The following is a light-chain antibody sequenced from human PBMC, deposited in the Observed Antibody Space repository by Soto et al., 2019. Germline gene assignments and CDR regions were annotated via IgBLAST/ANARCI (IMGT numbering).Light chain of an antibody. J-gene: IGLJ3*02. Sequence: SSELTQPPSVSVAPGKTASVACGGSNIGSKSVHWYQKKSGQAPVLVMYYDSDRPSGIPERFSGSNSGNTATLTISWVEAGDEADYYCQVWDISSGHVVFGGGTKLTVL. V-gene: IGLV3-21*01. CDR1: NIGSKS. CDR3: QVWDISSGHVV. CDR2: YDS.